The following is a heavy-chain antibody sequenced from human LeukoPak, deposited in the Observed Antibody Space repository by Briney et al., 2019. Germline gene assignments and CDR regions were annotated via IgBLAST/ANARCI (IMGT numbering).Heavy chain of an antibody. J-gene: IGHJ6*04. CDR3: ARSTSPYYYYFGMDV. CDR1: GDSISSYY. V-gene: IGHV4-59*01. Sequence: SKTLSLTCTVSGDSISSYYWSWIRQPPGRGLEWIGYIYYSGSTNYNPSLKSRVTISVDRSRNRFSLKLSSVTAADAAVYYCARSTSPYYYYFGMDVWGKGTTVTVSS. CDR2: IYYSGST.